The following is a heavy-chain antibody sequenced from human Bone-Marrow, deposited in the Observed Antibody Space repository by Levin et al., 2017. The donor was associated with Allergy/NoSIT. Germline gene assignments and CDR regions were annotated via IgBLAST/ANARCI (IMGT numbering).Heavy chain of an antibody. D-gene: IGHD5-18*01. V-gene: IGHV3-7*04. J-gene: IGHJ4*02. CDR2: INQDGREH. CDR3: ARDEQYSKFEY. CDR1: GFSFSTYW. Sequence: GGSLRLSCAASGFSFSTYWMTWVRQSPGKGLEWLANINQDGREHYYVDSVKGRFTISRDNAKNSLYLQMNSLRAEDTALYYCARDEQYSKFEYWGRGTLVTVSS.